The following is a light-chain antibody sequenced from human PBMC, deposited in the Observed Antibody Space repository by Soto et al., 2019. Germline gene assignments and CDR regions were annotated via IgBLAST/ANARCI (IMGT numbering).Light chain of an antibody. CDR1: SSNIGSEN. J-gene: IGLJ2*01. CDR2: SNN. Sequence: QSVLTQPPSASGTPGQRVTISCSGSSSNIGSENVYWYQQFPGAAPKLLIYSNNQRPSGVPDRFSGSKSGTSASLAIGGLQSEDEADYYCSSYRTGSRVFGGGTKLTVL. V-gene: IGLV1-44*01. CDR3: SSYRTGSRV.